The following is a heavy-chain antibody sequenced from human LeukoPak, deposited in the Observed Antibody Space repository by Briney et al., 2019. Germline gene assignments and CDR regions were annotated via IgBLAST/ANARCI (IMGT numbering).Heavy chain of an antibody. CDR3: ARSGAPYYDILTGYYSSFDY. Sequence: ASVKVSCKASGYIFTDYYMHWVRQVPGQELGWMGRINPNSGGTNYAQKFQGRVTMTRDTSTSTVYMELSSLRSEDTAVYYCARSGAPYYDILTGYYSSFDYWGQGTLVTVSS. CDR1: GYIFTDYY. V-gene: IGHV1/OR15-1*04. J-gene: IGHJ4*02. CDR2: INPNSGGT. D-gene: IGHD3-9*01.